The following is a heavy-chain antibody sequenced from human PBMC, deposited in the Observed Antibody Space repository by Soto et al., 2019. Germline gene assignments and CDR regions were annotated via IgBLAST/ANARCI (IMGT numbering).Heavy chain of an antibody. CDR3: ARDGIAGTAFRGYLDY. Sequence: WGSLRLSCAATGFTFSDFGMHWVRQVPGKGLEWVSIIWRDGSEEYYADSVKGRFAISRDNSKNTLYLRMDSLRPEDTAVYYCARDGIAGTAFRGYLDYWGPGTLVTVSS. V-gene: IGHV3-33*01. CDR2: IWRDGSEE. CDR1: GFTFSDFG. D-gene: IGHD1-7*01. J-gene: IGHJ4*02.